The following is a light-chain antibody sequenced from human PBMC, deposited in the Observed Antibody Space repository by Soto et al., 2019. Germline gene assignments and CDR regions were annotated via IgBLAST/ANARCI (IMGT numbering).Light chain of an antibody. CDR1: QDINSY. CDR3: QQLNSYPRT. CDR2: AAS. J-gene: IGKJ1*01. V-gene: IGKV1-9*01. Sequence: DIQLTQPPSFLSASVGDRVTITCRASQDINSYLAWYQQQPGKAPRLLIYAASTLQSAVPSRFSGGGSGTEFTLTISSLQPEDFGTYYCQQLNSYPRTFGQGTKVEF.